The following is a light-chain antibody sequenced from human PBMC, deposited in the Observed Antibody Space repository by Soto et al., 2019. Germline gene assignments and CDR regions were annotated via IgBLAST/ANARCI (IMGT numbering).Light chain of an antibody. CDR3: GSWDSSLSAYV. Sequence: QSVMTQPPSVAAAPGQRVTISCSGSGSNIGGNSVSWYRQLPGTAPKLLIYGDDKRPSGIPDRFSGSKSGTSATLGTTGFQTGDAADYYCGSWDSSLSAYVFGTGTKLTGL. V-gene: IGLV1-51*01. J-gene: IGLJ1*01. CDR2: GDD. CDR1: GSNIGGNS.